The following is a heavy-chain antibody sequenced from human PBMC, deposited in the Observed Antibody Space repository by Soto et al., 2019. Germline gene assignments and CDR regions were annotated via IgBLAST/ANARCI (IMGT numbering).Heavy chain of an antibody. J-gene: IGHJ5*02. CDR3: VREVIEAVGTIRWFDP. CDR2: FYSSGSI. D-gene: IGHD3-22*01. CDR1: GYSITAGGYY. V-gene: IGHV4-31*08. Sequence: SETLSLTCFVSGYSITAGGYYWSWIRHHPGKGLEWIGSFYSSGSIIYNPPLRSRVSISGGTSSNQFSMSLTSVTAADTARYYCVREVIEAVGTIRWFDPWGQGTLVTVSS.